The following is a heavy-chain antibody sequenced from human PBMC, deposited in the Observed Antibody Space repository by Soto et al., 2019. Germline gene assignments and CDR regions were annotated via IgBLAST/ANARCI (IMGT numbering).Heavy chain of an antibody. CDR1: GFTFDXXG. V-gene: IGHV3-20*04. J-gene: IGHJ3*02. Sequence: GGSLRLSCAASGFTFDXXGXXXXRQAXGKGLXWVCXXDWNGGRTGYADPSKGRFTISRDNAKNPLNLQMNSLRAEDTALYYCARGXXAEDDFDIWGQGTMVTVSS. CDR3: ARGXXAEDDFDI. CDR2: XDWNGGRT.